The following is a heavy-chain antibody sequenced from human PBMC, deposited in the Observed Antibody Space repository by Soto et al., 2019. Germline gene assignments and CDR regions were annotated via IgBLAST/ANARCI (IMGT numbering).Heavy chain of an antibody. V-gene: IGHV1-45*02. CDR1: GYTFPQHY. CDR3: ATGGAGPATLTWEIPDH. Sequence: SVKVSCKASGYTFPQHYLHWVRQAPGQALEWMGWITPFNGDVNYAQKFQERVTITRDRSLNTAYMEMSSLKSEDTAMYYCATGGAGPATLTWEIPDHWGPGTLVTLSS. D-gene: IGHD1-26*01. J-gene: IGHJ4*02. CDR2: ITPFNGDV.